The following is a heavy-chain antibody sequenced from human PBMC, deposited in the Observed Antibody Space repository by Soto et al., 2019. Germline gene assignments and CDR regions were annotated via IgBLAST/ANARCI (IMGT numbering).Heavy chain of an antibody. CDR1: GFTFSSYA. J-gene: IGHJ4*02. CDR2: ISYDGSNK. Sequence: GGSLRLSCATPGFTFSSYAMHWVRQAPGKGLEWVAVISYDGSNKYYADSVKGRFTISRDNSKNTLYLQMNSLRAEDTAVYYCARPRSTVTSLPLDYWGQGT. D-gene: IGHD4-17*01. CDR3: ARPRSTVTSLPLDY. V-gene: IGHV3-30-3*01.